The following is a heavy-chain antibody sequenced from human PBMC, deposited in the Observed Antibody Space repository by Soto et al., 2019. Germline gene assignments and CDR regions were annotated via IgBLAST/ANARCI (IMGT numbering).Heavy chain of an antibody. D-gene: IGHD2-21*02. V-gene: IGHV3-11*04. CDR2: IDFTSNSI. CDR3: ARGGVVVTAIPDFDY. CDR1: GFSFSDYD. Sequence: GGSLRLSWAASGFSFSDYDMSWIRQAPGKGLEWVSYIDFTSNSIYYADSVKGRFTISRDNAKNSLYLQMNSLRAEDTAVYYCARGGVVVTAIPDFDYWGQGTLVTVSS. J-gene: IGHJ4*02.